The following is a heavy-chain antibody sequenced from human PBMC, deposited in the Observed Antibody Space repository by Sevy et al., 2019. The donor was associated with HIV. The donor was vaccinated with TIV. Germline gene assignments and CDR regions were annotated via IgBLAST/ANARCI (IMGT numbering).Heavy chain of an antibody. Sequence: ASVKVACKASGGTFSSYAISWVRQAPGQGLEWMGGIIPIFGTANYAQKFQGRVTITADESTSTANMELSSLRSEDTAVYYCARGGQEGRGYCSGGSCLYYFDYWGQGTLVTVSS. D-gene: IGHD2-15*01. CDR3: ARGGQEGRGYCSGGSCLYYFDY. J-gene: IGHJ4*02. CDR2: IIPIFGTA. CDR1: GGTFSSYA. V-gene: IGHV1-69*13.